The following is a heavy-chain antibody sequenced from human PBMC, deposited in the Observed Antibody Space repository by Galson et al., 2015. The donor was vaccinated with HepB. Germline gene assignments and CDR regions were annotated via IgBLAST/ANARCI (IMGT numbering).Heavy chain of an antibody. Sequence: SLRLSCAASGFTFSSYAMSWVRQAPGKGLEWVSAISGSGGSTYYADSVKGRFTISRDNSKNTLYLQMNGLRAEDTAVYYCAKMGADYDIMAMDVWGKGTTVTVSS. D-gene: IGHD3-9*01. V-gene: IGHV3-23*01. CDR3: AKMGADYDIMAMDV. CDR1: GFTFSSYA. CDR2: ISGSGGST. J-gene: IGHJ6*03.